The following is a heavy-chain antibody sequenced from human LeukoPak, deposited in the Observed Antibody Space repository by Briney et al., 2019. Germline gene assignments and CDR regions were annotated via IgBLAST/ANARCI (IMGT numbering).Heavy chain of an antibody. CDR1: GYTFTGYY. D-gene: IGHD3-10*01. V-gene: IGHV1-18*04. Sequence: ASVKVSCKASGYTFTGYYMHWVRQAPGQGLEWMGWISAENGYTNYAQKFQGRVTMTTDTSTSTAYMELRSLRSDDTAVYFCARDVGVSMVRGVSDFWGQGTLVTVSS. CDR2: ISAENGYT. CDR3: ARDVGVSMVRGVSDF. J-gene: IGHJ4*02.